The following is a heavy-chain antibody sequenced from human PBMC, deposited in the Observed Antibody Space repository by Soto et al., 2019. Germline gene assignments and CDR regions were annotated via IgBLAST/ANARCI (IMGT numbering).Heavy chain of an antibody. V-gene: IGHV3-43*01. Sequence: GESLKISCAASGFTFDDYTMHWVRQAPGKGLEWVSLITWDGGTTYYADSVKGRFTISRDNSKNSLYLQMNSLTTEDTALYYCRAVAGRGSFDYWGQGTLVTVSS. CDR3: RAVAGRGSFDY. CDR1: GFTFDDYT. J-gene: IGHJ4*02. D-gene: IGHD6-19*01. CDR2: ITWDGGTT.